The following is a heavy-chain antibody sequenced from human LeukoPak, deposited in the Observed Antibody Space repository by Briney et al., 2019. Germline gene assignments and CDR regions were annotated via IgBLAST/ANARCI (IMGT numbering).Heavy chain of an antibody. CDR1: GGSFSGYY. D-gene: IGHD3-10*01. J-gene: IGHJ4*02. V-gene: IGHV4-34*01. CDR3: ARLTRRFGGFDY. Sequence: SETLSLTCAVYGGSFSGYYWSWIRQPPGKGLEWIGEINHSGSTNYNPPLKSRVTISVDTSKNQFSLKLSSVTAADTAVYYCARLTRRFGGFDYWGQGTLVTVSS. CDR2: INHSGST.